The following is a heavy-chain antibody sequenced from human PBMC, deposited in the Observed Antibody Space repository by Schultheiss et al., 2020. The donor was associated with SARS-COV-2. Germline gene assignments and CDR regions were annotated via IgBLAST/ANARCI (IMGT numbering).Heavy chain of an antibody. CDR2: IYHSGST. Sequence: SETLSLTCTVSGYSISSGYYWGWIRQPPGKGLEWIGSIYHSGSTYYNPSLKSRVTISVDTSKNQFSLKLSSVTAADTAVYYCARDNRAGHHYYYYMHVWGKGTTVTVSS. CDR1: GYSISSGYY. CDR3: ARDNRAGHHYYYYMHV. V-gene: IGHV4-38-2*02. D-gene: IGHD6-19*01. J-gene: IGHJ6*03.